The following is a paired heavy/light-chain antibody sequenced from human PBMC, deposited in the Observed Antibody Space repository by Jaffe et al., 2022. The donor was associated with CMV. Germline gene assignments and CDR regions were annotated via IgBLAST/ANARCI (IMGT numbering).Light chain of an antibody. Sequence: SYELTQPPSVSVSPGQTARITCSGEALPKKFAYWYQQKPGQAPLLVIRKDNERPSGIPERFSGSSSGITATLTISGVQAEDEADYYCQSADGGVSSPVVFGGGTKLTVL. CDR3: QSADGGVSSPVV. CDR2: KDN. CDR1: ALPKKF. J-gene: IGLJ2*01. V-gene: IGLV3-25*03.
Heavy chain of an antibody. Sequence: QVRLVQSGAEVKKSGSSVKVSCKASGGTFRSSAFSWVRQAPGQGLEWMGGIIPLFRAAEYAQKFQGRVTITADESTNTAFMELSSLRSDDTALYFCASGEGSCRISSCYKSPNYQYDGLDVWGQGTTVTVSS. CDR1: GGTFRSSA. D-gene: IGHD3-22*01. V-gene: IGHV1-69*01. CDR3: ASGEGSCRISSCYKSPNYQYDGLDV. CDR2: IIPLFRAA. J-gene: IGHJ6*02.